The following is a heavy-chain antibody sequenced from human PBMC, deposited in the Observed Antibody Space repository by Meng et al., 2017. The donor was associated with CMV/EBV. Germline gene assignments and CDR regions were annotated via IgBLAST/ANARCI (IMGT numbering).Heavy chain of an antibody. CDR3: VRPSFGGAFDI. V-gene: IGHV3-23*01. CDR1: GGSISSSSYY. D-gene: IGHD3-10*01. Sequence: ETLSLTCTVSGGSISSSSYYWGWIRQPPGKGLEWVSGISNSDGSTYYADSVKGRFTISRDNSKDTLYLQMSSLRAEDTAVYYCVRPSFGGAFDIWGQGALVTVSS. J-gene: IGHJ3*02. CDR2: ISNSDGST.